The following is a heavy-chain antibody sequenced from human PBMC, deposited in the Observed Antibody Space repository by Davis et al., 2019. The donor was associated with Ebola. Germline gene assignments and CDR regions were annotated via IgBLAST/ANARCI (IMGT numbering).Heavy chain of an antibody. V-gene: IGHV1-8*01. J-gene: IGHJ2*01. CDR2: MNPNSGNT. Sequence: ASVKVSCKASGYTFTSYDINWVRQATGQGLEWVGWMNPNSGNTGYAQKFQGRVTMTRNTSISTAYMELSSLRSEDTAVYYCARGASIAARLRWGARGTAGWYFDLWGRGTLVTVSS. CDR3: ARGASIAARLRWGARGTAGWYFDL. CDR1: GYTFTSYD. D-gene: IGHD6-6*01.